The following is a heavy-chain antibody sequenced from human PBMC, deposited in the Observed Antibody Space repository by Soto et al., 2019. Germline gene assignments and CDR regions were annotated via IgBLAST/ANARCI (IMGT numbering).Heavy chain of an antibody. CDR2: IWYDGSNK. Sequence: QVQLVESGGGVVQPGRSLRLSCAASGFTFSSYGMHWVRQAPGKGLEWVAVIWYDGSNKYYADSVKGRFTISRDNSKNTLYLQMNSLRAEDTAVYYCARDGGSGYDLGLISYWGQGTLVTVSS. D-gene: IGHD5-12*01. CDR1: GFTFSSYG. CDR3: ARDGGSGYDLGLISY. J-gene: IGHJ4*02. V-gene: IGHV3-33*01.